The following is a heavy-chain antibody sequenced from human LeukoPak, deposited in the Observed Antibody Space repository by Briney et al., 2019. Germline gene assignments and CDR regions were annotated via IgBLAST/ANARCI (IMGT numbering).Heavy chain of an antibody. D-gene: IGHD3-10*01. CDR1: GLTFNKYW. CDR3: AKDIGSYYDY. Sequence: GGSLRLSCEASGLTFNKYWMTWVRQAPGKGLEWVANIKQDGSEKNYVDSVKGRFTISRDNSKNTLYLEMNSLRAEDTAVYYCAKDIGSYYDYWGQGILVTVSS. J-gene: IGHJ4*02. V-gene: IGHV3-7*01. CDR2: IKQDGSEK.